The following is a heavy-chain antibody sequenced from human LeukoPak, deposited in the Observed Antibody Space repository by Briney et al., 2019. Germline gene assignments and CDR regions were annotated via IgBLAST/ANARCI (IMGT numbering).Heavy chain of an antibody. Sequence: LPGGSLRLSCAASGFTFSDYGMHWVRQAPGKGLEWMAFIRFDGNNELYADSVKGRFTISRDNSKNTLFLQMNSLRAEDTAVYYCARTAGYLEYFQHWGQGTLVTVSS. V-gene: IGHV3-30*02. D-gene: IGHD1-1*01. CDR1: GFTFSDYG. CDR2: IRFDGNNE. CDR3: ARTAGYLEYFQH. J-gene: IGHJ1*01.